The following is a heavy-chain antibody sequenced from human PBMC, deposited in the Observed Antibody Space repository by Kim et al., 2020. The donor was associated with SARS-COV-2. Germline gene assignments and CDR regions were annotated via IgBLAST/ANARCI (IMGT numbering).Heavy chain of an antibody. J-gene: IGHJ5*02. CDR3: ARDWGAQWELLGWFDP. CDR2: IIPILGIA. CDR1: GGTFSSYA. V-gene: IGHV1-69*04. D-gene: IGHD1-26*01. Sequence: SVKVSCKASGGTFSSYAISWVRQAPGQGLEWMGRIIPILGIANYAQKFQGRVTITADKSTSTAYMELSSLRSEDTAVYYCARDWGAQWELLGWFDPWGQGTLVTVSS.